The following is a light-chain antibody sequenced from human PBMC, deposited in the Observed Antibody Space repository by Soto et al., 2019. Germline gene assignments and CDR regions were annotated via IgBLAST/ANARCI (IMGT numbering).Light chain of an antibody. CDR3: QQYGSSPKT. Sequence: EIVLTQSPCTLSLSLGERATLSCRASQSVSSSYLAWYQQKPGHAPRLLIYGASSRATGIPDRFSGSGSGTEFTLTISRLEPEDFAVYYCQQYGSSPKTFGQGTKVEIK. CDR2: GAS. CDR1: QSVSSSY. V-gene: IGKV3-20*01. J-gene: IGKJ1*01.